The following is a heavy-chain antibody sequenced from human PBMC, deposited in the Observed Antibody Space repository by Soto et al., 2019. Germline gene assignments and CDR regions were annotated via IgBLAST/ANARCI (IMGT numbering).Heavy chain of an antibody. D-gene: IGHD2-15*01. J-gene: IGHJ6*03. CDR2: INSDGSVS. CDR1: GFTFSNYW. CDR3: ARGDCVSGPCYSLACSFYYYMDV. Sequence: EVQLVESGGGLVQPGGSLRLSCAASGFTFSNYWMYWVRQAPGKGLVWVSRINSDGSVSSYADSVKGRLTISRDNVKNTLYLQMDSLRAEDTAVYYCARGDCVSGPCYSLACSFYYYMDVWGKGTTVTVFS. V-gene: IGHV3-74*01.